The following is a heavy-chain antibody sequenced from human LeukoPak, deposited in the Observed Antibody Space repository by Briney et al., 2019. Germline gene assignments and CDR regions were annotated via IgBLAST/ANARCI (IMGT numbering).Heavy chain of an antibody. D-gene: IGHD6-13*01. V-gene: IGHV5-51*01. CDR1: GYRFSSYW. CDR2: IYPDDSDT. J-gene: IGHJ4*02. CDR3: TRVNNGAAARRRAHLQY. Sequence: GESLKISCEGSGYRFSSYWIGWVRQMPGKGLEWMGIIYPDDSDTRYSPSFQGQVTMSADKSISTAYLQWSSLKASDTATYFCTRVNNGAAARRRAHLQYWGQGTLITVSS.